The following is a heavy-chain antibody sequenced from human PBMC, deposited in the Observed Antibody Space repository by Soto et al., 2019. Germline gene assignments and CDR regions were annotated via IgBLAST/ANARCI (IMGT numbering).Heavy chain of an antibody. Sequence: ASVKVSCKASGYTFTGYYMHWVRQAPGQGLEWMGWINPNSGGTNYAQKFQGRVTMTRGTSISTAYMELSRLRSDDTAVYYCARDVRPTVTDRPDYYYGMDVWGQGTTVTVSS. CDR1: GYTFTGYY. V-gene: IGHV1-2*02. CDR2: INPNSGGT. CDR3: ARDVRPTVTDRPDYYYGMDV. D-gene: IGHD4-17*01. J-gene: IGHJ6*02.